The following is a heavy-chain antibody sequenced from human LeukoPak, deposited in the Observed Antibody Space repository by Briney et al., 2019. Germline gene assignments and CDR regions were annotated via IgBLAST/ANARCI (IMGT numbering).Heavy chain of an antibody. CDR2: ISGSGGST. V-gene: IGHV3-23*01. CDR1: GFTFSSYA. CDR3: AKVSVAANGY. D-gene: IGHD2-15*01. Sequence: GGSLSLSCAASGFTFSSYAMSWVRQAPGKGLEWVSAISGSGGSTYYADSVKGRFTISRDNSKNTLYLQMNGLRAEDTAVYYCAKVSVAANGYWGQGTLVTVSS. J-gene: IGHJ4*02.